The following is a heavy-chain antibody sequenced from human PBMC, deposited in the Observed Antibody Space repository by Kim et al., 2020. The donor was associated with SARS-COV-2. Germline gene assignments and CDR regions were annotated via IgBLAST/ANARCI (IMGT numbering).Heavy chain of an antibody. Sequence: ADSVKGRFTISRDNSKNTLYLQMNSLRAEDTAVYYCARVPPTRLYAMDAYWGQGTLVTVSS. CDR3: ARVPPTRLYAMDAY. D-gene: IGHD2-2*02. J-gene: IGHJ4*02. V-gene: IGHV3-30*07.